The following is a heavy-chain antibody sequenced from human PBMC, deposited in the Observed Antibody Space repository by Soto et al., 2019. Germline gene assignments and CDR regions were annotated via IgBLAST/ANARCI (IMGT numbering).Heavy chain of an antibody. J-gene: IGHJ4*02. CDR3: ATVHNTSRSFDY. CDR2: IWYDGSNK. V-gene: IGHV3-33*01. Sequence: PGGSLRLSCAASGFTFSSYGMHWVRQAPGKGLEWVAVIWYDGSNKYYADSVKGRFTISRDNSKNTLDLQMSSLRAEDTAVYYCATVHNTSRSFDYWGQGTLVTVSS. CDR1: GFTFSSYG. D-gene: IGHD1-20*01.